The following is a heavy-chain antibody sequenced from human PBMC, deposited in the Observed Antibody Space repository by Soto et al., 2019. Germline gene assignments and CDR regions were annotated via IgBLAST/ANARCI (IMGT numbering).Heavy chain of an antibody. CDR2: IYWDDDK. V-gene: IGHV2-5*02. CDR3: ARLVAAGITYYFDS. D-gene: IGHD2-21*01. CDR1: AFSLSTSAVG. Sequence: QITLKESGPTLVKPTQTLTLTCTFSAFSLSTSAVGVGWIRQPPGKALEWLTFIYWDDDKRYSPSLKSRLTITKDTSKNQVVLTMTNMDPVDTATYYCARLVAAGITYYFDSWGQGTLVTVSS. J-gene: IGHJ4*02.